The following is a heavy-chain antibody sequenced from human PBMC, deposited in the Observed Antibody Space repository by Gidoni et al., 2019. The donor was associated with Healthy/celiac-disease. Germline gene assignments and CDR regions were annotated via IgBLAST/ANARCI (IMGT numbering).Heavy chain of an antibody. D-gene: IGHD3-22*01. J-gene: IGHJ4*02. Sequence: QVQLVESGGGVVQPGRSLRLSCAASGFTFSSYGMPWVRQAPGKGREWVAVISYDGSNKYYADSVKGRFTISRDNSKNTLYLQMNSLRAEDTAVYYCAKGGYYDSSGYNLDYWGQGTLVTVSS. CDR2: ISYDGSNK. CDR3: AKGGYYDSSGYNLDY. CDR1: GFTFSSYG. V-gene: IGHV3-30*18.